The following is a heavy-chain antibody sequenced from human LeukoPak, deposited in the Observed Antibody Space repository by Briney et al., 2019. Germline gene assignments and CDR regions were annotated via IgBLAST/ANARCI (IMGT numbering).Heavy chain of an antibody. Sequence: SETLSLTCTISGGSISGYYWSWIRQPAGKGLEWIGRTSGSTNYNPSLKSRVTMSVDTSKNQFSLKLSSVTAADTAVYYCARGKVVAGTPGQNSWDSWGQGILVTVSS. CDR3: ARGKVVAGTPGQNSWDS. CDR1: GGSISGYY. CDR2: TSGST. D-gene: IGHD6-19*01. V-gene: IGHV4-4*07. J-gene: IGHJ4*02.